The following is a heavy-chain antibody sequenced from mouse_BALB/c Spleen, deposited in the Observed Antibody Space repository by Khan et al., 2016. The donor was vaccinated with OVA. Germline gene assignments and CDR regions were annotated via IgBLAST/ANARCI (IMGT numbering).Heavy chain of an antibody. CDR1: GYSITSDYA. CDR2: ISYSGST. V-gene: IGHV3-2*02. J-gene: IGHJ4*01. Sequence: EVKLQESGPGLVKPSQSLSLTCTVTGYSITSDYAWNWIRQFPGNKLEWMGYISYSGSTSYNPSLKSRISITRDTSKNQFFLQLNSVTTEDTVTYYCARRGDGYYGAMDYWGQGTSVTVSS. D-gene: IGHD2-3*01. CDR3: ARRGDGYYGAMDY.